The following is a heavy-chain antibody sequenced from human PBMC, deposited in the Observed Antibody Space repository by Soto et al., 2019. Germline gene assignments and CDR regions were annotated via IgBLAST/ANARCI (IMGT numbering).Heavy chain of an antibody. Sequence: NPGETLTLTCTVSGGTISSSSLYWGWNRQPPGKGLEWIGSIYYTGSTYYSPSLKGRVTISVDSSKNQFSLKMSSVTAADTAVYHCVRFYYYDSSGYFRPADAFDIWGQGTRVTVSS. CDR3: VRFYYYDSSGYFRPADAFDI. CDR1: GGTISSSSLY. D-gene: IGHD3-22*01. J-gene: IGHJ3*02. CDR2: IYYTGST. V-gene: IGHV4-39*01.